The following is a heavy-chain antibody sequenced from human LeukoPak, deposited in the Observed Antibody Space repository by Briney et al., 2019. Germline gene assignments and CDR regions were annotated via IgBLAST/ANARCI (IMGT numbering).Heavy chain of an antibody. CDR3: AGLLNGGASHWFDP. CDR1: GASISNTGYY. D-gene: IGHD7-27*01. J-gene: IGHJ5*02. Sequence: PSETLSLTCTASGASISNTGYYWGWIRQPPGKGLEWIGNIYHSGSTYYSPSLKSRVTLSVDTSKNQFSLKLSSVTAADTAVYYCAGLLNGGASHWFDPWGQGTLVTVSS. CDR2: IYHSGST. V-gene: IGHV4-39*01.